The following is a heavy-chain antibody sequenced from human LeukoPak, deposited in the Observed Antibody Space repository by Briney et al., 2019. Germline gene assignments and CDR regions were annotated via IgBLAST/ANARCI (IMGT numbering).Heavy chain of an antibody. CDR2: IKYDGNEE. CDR3: KSGGAAPGSFDY. D-gene: IGHD1-1*01. Sequence: GGSLRLSCAASGFTFSSYWMSWMRQAPGKGLEWVANIKYDGNEEYYLDSVKGRFTISRDNAKNSLYLQLNSLRVEDTAVYYCKSGGAAPGSFDYWGQGTLVTVSP. V-gene: IGHV3-7*01. J-gene: IGHJ4*02. CDR1: GFTFSSYW.